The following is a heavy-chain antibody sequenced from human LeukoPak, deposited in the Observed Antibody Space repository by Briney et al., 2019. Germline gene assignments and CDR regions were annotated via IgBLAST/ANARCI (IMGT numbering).Heavy chain of an antibody. V-gene: IGHV5-51*01. D-gene: IGHD3-10*01. CDR2: IYPGDSDT. Sequence: GESLKICSKAAGYSCTSYWICCVRPIPGKLLGLMGIIYPGDSDTRYTPSFQGQVTISADKSISTAYLQWSSLKASDTAMYYCARPELVRGVIPHGFDYWGQGTLVTDSS. CDR1: GYSCTSYW. CDR3: ARPELVRGVIPHGFDY. J-gene: IGHJ4*02.